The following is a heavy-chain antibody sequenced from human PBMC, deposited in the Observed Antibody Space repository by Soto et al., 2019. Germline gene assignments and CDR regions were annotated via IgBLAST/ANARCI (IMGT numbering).Heavy chain of an antibody. D-gene: IGHD3-22*01. J-gene: IGHJ4*02. V-gene: IGHV4-39*01. CDR3: MLGSGWKDFDY. Sequence: PSETLSLTCTVSGGSISSSNYYWGWIRQPPGKGLEWIGNIYYSGSTYYSPSLKSRVTISVDTSKNQFSLRLSSVTAADTAVYYCMLGSGWKDFDYWGQGTLVTVSS. CDR1: GGSISSSNYY. CDR2: IYYSGST.